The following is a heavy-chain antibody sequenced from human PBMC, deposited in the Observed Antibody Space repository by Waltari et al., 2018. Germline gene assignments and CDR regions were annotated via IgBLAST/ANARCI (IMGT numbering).Heavy chain of an antibody. CDR2: IYPGDSDP. J-gene: IGHJ2*01. Sequence: EVQLVQSGAEVKKPGESLKISCKGSGYSFTSYWIGWVRQMPGKGLEWMGVIYPGDSDPRYSPSFQGQVTISADKSISTAYLQWSSLKASDTAMYYCARLVSSSWYRGFDRYFDLWGRGTLVTVSS. CDR1: GYSFTSYW. V-gene: IGHV5-51*01. D-gene: IGHD6-13*01. CDR3: ARLVSSSWYRGFDRYFDL.